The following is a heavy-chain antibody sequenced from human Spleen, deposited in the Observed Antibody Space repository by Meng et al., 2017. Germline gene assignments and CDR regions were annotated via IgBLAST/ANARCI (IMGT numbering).Heavy chain of an antibody. V-gene: IGHV3-21*01. D-gene: IGHD3-9*01. J-gene: IGHJ3*02. CDR3: ATGGPFRYFDWSGAFDI. CDR2: TSSSSSSI. CDR1: GFTFSTYT. Sequence: GESLKISCAAAGFTFSTYTMNWVRQAPGKGLEWVSSTSSSSSSIYYADSLKGRFPISRENVKNSLYLQMNSLRVEHTVVYYCATGGPFRYFDWSGAFDIWGQGTMVTVSS.